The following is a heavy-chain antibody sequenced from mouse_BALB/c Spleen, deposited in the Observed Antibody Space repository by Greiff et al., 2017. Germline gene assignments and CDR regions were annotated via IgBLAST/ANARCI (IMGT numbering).Heavy chain of an antibody. J-gene: IGHJ4*01. CDR3: ALGAMDY. CDR2: ISSGSSTI. CDR1: GFTFSSFG. Sequence: EVQRVESGGGLVQPGGSRKLSCAASGFTFSSFGMHWVRQAPEKGLEWVAYISSGSSTIYYADTVKGRFTISRDNPKNTLFLQMTSLRSEDTAMYYCALGAMDYWGQGTSVTVSS. V-gene: IGHV5-17*02.